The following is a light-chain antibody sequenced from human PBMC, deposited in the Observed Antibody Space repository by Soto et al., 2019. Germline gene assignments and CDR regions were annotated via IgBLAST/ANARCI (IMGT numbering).Light chain of an antibody. J-gene: IGKJ1*01. CDR3: QQDNNLPVT. CDR2: GAS. CDR1: QSVSSN. Sequence: EIVMTQSPATLSVSPGERATLSCRASQSVSSNLAWYQQKPGQAPRLLIYGASTRATGIPARFSGSGSGTEFTRTSSSLQSEDCAIYDCQQDNNLPVTVGQGTKVEIK. V-gene: IGKV3-15*01.